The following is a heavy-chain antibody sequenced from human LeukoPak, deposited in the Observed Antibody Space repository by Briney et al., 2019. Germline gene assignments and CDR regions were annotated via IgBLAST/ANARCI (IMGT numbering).Heavy chain of an antibody. V-gene: IGHV4-61*10. J-gene: IGHJ5*02. CDR1: GDSISSGDYY. Sequence: SETLSLTCTVSGDSISSGDYYWSWIRQPAGKGLEWIGYIYYSGSTNYNPSLKSRVTISVDTSKNQFSLKLSSVTAADTAVYYCARVWLDFWFDPWGQGTLVTVSS. CDR2: IYYSGST. CDR3: ARVWLDFWFDP. D-gene: IGHD3-3*01.